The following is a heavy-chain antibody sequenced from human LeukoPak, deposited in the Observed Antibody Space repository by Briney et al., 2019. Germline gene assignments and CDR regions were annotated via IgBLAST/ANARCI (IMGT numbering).Heavy chain of an antibody. Sequence: SETLSLTCTVSGGSISSYYWSWIRQPAGKGLEWIGRIYTSGSTNYNPSLKSRVTMSVDTSKNQFSLKLSSVTAADTAVYYCARDKVLRYFDWLFADSYYYGMDVWGQGTTATVSS. CDR1: GGSISSYY. V-gene: IGHV4-4*07. D-gene: IGHD3-9*01. J-gene: IGHJ6*02. CDR3: ARDKVLRYFDWLFADSYYYGMDV. CDR2: IYTSGST.